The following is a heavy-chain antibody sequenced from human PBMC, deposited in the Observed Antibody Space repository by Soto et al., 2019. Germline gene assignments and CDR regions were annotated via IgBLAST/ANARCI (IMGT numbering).Heavy chain of an antibody. CDR3: TTGPSAIVVVLPHYGMDV. V-gene: IGHV3-30-3*01. CDR2: ISYDGSNK. J-gene: IGHJ6*02. D-gene: IGHD2-2*01. CDR1: GFTFSSYA. Sequence: GGSLRLSCAASGFTFSSYAMHWVRQAPGKGLEWVAVISYDGSNKYYADSVKGRFTISRDNSKNTLYLQMNSLKTEDTAVYYCTTGPSAIVVVLPHYGMDVWGQGTTVTVSS.